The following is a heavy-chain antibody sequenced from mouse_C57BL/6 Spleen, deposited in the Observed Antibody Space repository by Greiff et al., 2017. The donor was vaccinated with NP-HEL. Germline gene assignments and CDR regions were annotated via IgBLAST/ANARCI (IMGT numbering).Heavy chain of an antibody. V-gene: IGHV2-5*01. D-gene: IGHD2-4*01. CDR1: GFSLTSYG. J-gene: IGHJ1*03. Sequence: VQLQESGPGLVQPSQSLSITCTVSGFSLTSYGVHWVRQSPGKGLEWLGVIWRGGSTDYNAAFMSRLSITKDNSKSQVFFKMNSLQADDTAIYYCAKQGGLRRWYFDVWGTGTTVTVSS. CDR3: AKQGGLRRWYFDV. CDR2: IWRGGST.